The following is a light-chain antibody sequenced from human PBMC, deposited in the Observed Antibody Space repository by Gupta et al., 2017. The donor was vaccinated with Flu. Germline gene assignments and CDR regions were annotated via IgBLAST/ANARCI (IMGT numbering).Light chain of an antibody. CDR1: SSNIGSNY. CDR2: RNN. V-gene: IGLV1-47*01. Sequence: QSVLTQPPSASGTPGQRVTISCSGSSSNIGSNYVYWYQQLPGTAPKLLIYRNNRRPSGVPARFSGSKSVTPASLAISALRAGEGADYYCAAWDDSLSGLVFGGGTKLTVL. CDR3: AAWDDSLSGLV. J-gene: IGLJ2*01.